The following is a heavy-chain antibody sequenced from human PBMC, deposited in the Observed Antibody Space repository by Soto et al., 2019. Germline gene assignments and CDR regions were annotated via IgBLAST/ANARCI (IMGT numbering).Heavy chain of an antibody. D-gene: IGHD2-21*01. J-gene: IGHJ4*02. Sequence: GASVKVSCKASGYTFTSYDINWVRQATGQGLEWMGWMNPNSGNTGYAQKFQGRVTMTRNTSISTAYMELSSLRSEDTAVYYCARSILWSTGFDYWGEGTLVTVSS. CDR1: GYTFTSYD. CDR2: MNPNSGNT. V-gene: IGHV1-8*01. CDR3: ARSILWSTGFDY.